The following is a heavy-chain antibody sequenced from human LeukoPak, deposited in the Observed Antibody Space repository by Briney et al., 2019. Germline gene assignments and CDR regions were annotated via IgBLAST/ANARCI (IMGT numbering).Heavy chain of an antibody. CDR3: AKDRFGELLPPTWLDP. J-gene: IGHJ5*02. Sequence: PGGSLRLSCAASGFDFGEYAMHWVRQAPGKGLEWVAGIGWKSEKIVYADSAKGRFTISRDNAKNSLYLEINSLKAEDSALYYCAKDRFGELLPPTWLDPWGQGTLVIVSS. CDR2: IGWKSEKI. CDR1: GFDFGEYA. V-gene: IGHV3-9*01. D-gene: IGHD3-10*01.